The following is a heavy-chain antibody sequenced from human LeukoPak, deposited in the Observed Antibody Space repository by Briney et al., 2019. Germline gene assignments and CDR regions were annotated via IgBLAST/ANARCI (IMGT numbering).Heavy chain of an antibody. CDR3: AKRGVQQWLVDWYFDY. D-gene: IGHD6-19*01. J-gene: IGHJ4*02. CDR1: GFTFSSYS. V-gene: IGHV3-23*01. Sequence: GSLRLSCAASGFTFSSYSMNWVRQAPGKGLEWVSGISGSGGSTYYAEPVKGRFTISRDDSTLYLQMNSLRAEDTAVYYCAKRGVQQWLVDWYFDYWGQGTLVTVSS. CDR2: ISGSGGST.